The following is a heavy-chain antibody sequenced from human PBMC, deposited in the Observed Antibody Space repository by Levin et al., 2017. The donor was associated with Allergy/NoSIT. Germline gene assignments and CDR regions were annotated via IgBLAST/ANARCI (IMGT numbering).Heavy chain of an antibody. V-gene: IGHV3-23*01. CDR2: ISGSGGST. CDR1: GFTFSSYA. J-gene: IGHJ4*02. Sequence: SCAASGFTFSSYAMSWVRQAPGKGLEWVSAISGSGGSTYYADSVKGRFTISRDNSKNTLYLQMNSLRAEDTAVYYCAKELGYCTNGVCYLGFDYWGQGTLVTVSS. D-gene: IGHD2-8*01. CDR3: AKELGYCTNGVCYLGFDY.